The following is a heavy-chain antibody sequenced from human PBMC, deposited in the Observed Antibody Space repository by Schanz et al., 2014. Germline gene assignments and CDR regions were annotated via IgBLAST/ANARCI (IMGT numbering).Heavy chain of an antibody. D-gene: IGHD3-22*01. CDR3: AKQHGVIQQVSDY. CDR2: INQDGSEK. CDR1: GFTFSSYC. J-gene: IGHJ4*02. Sequence: EVQLLESGGGLVQPGGSLRLSCVASGFTFSSYCINWVRQAPGKGLEWVANINQDGSEKYYVDSVKGRFTISRDNAKNSLYLQMNSLRAEDTAVYYCAKQHGVIQQVSDYWGQGTLVTVSS. V-gene: IGHV3-7*03.